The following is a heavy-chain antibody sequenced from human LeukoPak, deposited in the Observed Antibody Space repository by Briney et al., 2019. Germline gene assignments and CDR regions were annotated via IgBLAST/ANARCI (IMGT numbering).Heavy chain of an antibody. D-gene: IGHD4-17*01. J-gene: IGHJ4*02. CDR1: GFTFSSYA. Sequence: GRSLRLSCAASGFTFSSYAMHWVRQAPGKGLEWVAAISYDGSNKYYADSVKGRFTISRDNSKNTLYLQMNSLRAEDTAVYYCASSRDDYGDNPDYWGQGTLVTVSS. CDR2: ISYDGSNK. V-gene: IGHV3-30-3*01. CDR3: ASSRDDYGDNPDY.